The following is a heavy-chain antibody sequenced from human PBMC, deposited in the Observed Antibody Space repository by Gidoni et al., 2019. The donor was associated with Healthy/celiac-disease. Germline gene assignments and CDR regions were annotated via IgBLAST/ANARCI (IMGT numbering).Heavy chain of an antibody. CDR2: SSSSGGST. V-gene: IGHV3-23*01. CDR3: AKFTFSSWFYDAFDI. Sequence: EVQLLESGGGLVQPGGSLRLSCAASGFTFSSYAMSWVRQAPGKGLGWVSASSSSGGSTYYADSVKGRFTISRDNSKNTLYLQMNSLRAEDTAVYYCAKFTFSSWFYDAFDIWGQGTMVTVSS. D-gene: IGHD6-13*01. CDR1: GFTFSSYA. J-gene: IGHJ3*02.